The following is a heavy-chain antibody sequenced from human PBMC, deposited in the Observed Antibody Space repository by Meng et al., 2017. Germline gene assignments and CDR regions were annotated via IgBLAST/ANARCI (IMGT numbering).Heavy chain of an antibody. CDR1: GGTFSSYA. CDR2: IIPIFGTA. CDR3: ARGPTGGAFDI. Sequence: QGQLDQSVAEVKKPGSSVKVSGEASGGTFSSYAISWVRQAPGRGLEWMGGIIPIFGTANYAQKFQGRVTITADKSTSTAYMELSSLRSEDTAVYYCARGPTGGAFDIWGQGTMVTVSS. V-gene: IGHV1-69*06. D-gene: IGHD3-16*01. J-gene: IGHJ3*02.